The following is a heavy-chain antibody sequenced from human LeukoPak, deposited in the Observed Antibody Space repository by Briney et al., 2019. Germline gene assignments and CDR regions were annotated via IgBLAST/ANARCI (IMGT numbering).Heavy chain of an antibody. Sequence: GGSLRLSCAASGFTFSSYWMNWARQAPGKGLEWVASINHNGNVNYYVDSVEGRFTISRDNAKNSLYLQMSNLRAEDTAVYFCAGGGCLGLLGQGAKVTV. CDR1: GFTFSSYW. J-gene: IGHJ6*01. CDR3: AGGGCLGL. D-gene: IGHD3-16*01. CDR2: INHNGNVN. V-gene: IGHV3-7*03.